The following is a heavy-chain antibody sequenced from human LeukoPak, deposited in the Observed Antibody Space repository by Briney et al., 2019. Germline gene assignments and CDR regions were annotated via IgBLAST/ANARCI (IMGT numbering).Heavy chain of an antibody. D-gene: IGHD4-17*01. V-gene: IGHV5-51*01. CDR2: IRPMNSDV. J-gene: IGHJ6*02. CDR1: GYSFTTYW. CDR3: ARQGDYGDNYYYYGMDV. Sequence: GESLKISCKGSGYSFTTYWIGWVRQMPGKGLEWMGIIRPMNSDVRYSPSFQGQVTISADRSINTAYLQWSSLTASDTAMYYCARQGDYGDNYYYYGMDVWGQGTTVTVSS.